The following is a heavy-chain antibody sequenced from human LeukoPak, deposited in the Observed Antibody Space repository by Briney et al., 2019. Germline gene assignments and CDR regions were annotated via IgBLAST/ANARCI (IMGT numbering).Heavy chain of an antibody. D-gene: IGHD3-3*02. V-gene: IGHV1-2*02. Sequence: ASVKVSCKASGYTFTGYYMHWVRQAPGQELEWMGWINPNSGGTNYAQKFQGRVTMTRDTSISTAYMELSRLRSDDTAVYYCARDLGSIFGVVMKRWGQGTLVTVSS. CDR2: INPNSGGT. CDR3: ARDLGSIFGVVMKR. CDR1: GYTFTGYY. J-gene: IGHJ4*02.